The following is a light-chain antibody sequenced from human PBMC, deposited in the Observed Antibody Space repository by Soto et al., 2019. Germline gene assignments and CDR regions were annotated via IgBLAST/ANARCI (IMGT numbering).Light chain of an antibody. Sequence: EIVLTQSPATLSLSPGERATLSCRASQSVSSSLAWYQQKLGQAPRLLIYDASIRAPGIPARFSGSGSGTDFILTINSLEPEDFAVYYCQQRSNWRTFGQGTKVEIK. V-gene: IGKV3-11*01. CDR2: DAS. J-gene: IGKJ1*01. CDR1: QSVSSS. CDR3: QQRSNWRT.